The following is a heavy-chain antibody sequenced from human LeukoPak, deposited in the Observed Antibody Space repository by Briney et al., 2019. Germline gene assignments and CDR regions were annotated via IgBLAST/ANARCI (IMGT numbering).Heavy chain of an antibody. V-gene: IGHV4-39*02. CDR2: IFYSGST. Sequence: SETLSLTCTVSGGSVSSRSYYWGWIRQPPGMGLEWIGSIFYSGSTYYNPSLKSRVTISADTSKNHHSRKLSSVTAADAAVYYCARLDTASVWFDPWGQGTLVTVSS. J-gene: IGHJ5*02. CDR1: GGSVSSRSYY. CDR3: ARLDTASVWFDP. D-gene: IGHD4-17*01.